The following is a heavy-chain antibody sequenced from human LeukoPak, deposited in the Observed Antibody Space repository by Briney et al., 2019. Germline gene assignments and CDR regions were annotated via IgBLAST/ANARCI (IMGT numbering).Heavy chain of an antibody. CDR1: GYTFTSYY. Sequence: ASVKVSCKASGYTFTSYYMHWVRQAPGQGLEWMGIINPSGGSTSYAQKFQGRVTMTRDMSTSTVYMELSSLRSEDTAVYYCARADRDYYDSSGYRRGGFDPWGQGTLVTVSS. CDR3: ARADRDYYDSSGYRRGGFDP. D-gene: IGHD3-22*01. V-gene: IGHV1-46*01. J-gene: IGHJ5*02. CDR2: INPSGGST.